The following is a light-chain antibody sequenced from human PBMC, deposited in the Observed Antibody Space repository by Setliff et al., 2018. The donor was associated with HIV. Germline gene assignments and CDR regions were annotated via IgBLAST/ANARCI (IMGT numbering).Light chain of an antibody. J-gene: IGLJ1*01. CDR3: CSCTSSTTLV. CDR2: EVG. Sequence: LTQPASVSGSPGQSITISCTGTSSDVGGYDYVSWHQQHPGKVPKLMLYEVGNRPSGVSNRFSGSKSGNTASLTISGLQAEDEADYYCCSCTSSTTLVFGTGTKVTVL. CDR1: SSDVGGYDY. V-gene: IGLV2-14*01.